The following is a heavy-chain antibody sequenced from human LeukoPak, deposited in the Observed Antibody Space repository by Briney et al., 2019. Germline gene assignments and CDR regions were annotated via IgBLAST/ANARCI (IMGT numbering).Heavy chain of an antibody. D-gene: IGHD3-3*01. J-gene: IGHJ6*02. V-gene: IGHV3-23*01. CDR1: GFTFSSYA. CDR3: ANYPGEYYDFWSGYVMDV. Sequence: GGSLRLSCAASGFTFSSYAMSWVRQAPEKGLEWVSAISGSGGSTYYADSVKGRFTISRDNSKNTLYLQMNSLRAEDTAVYYCANYPGEYYDFWSGYVMDVWGQGTTVTVSS. CDR2: ISGSGGST.